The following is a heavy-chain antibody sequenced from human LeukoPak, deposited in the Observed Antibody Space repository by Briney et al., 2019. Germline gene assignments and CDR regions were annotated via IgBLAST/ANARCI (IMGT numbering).Heavy chain of an antibody. CDR1: GYSFTAYY. Sequence: ASVKVSCKPTGYSFTAYYIFWMRQAPGQGLECIGWIYNGATKYAQRFQSRVTMTRDTSISTAYMELSRLRSDDTATYYCASWAGGNEPVASFDYWGQGTLVTVSS. D-gene: IGHD1-14*01. J-gene: IGHJ4*02. CDR3: ASWAGGNEPVASFDY. CDR2: IYNGAT. V-gene: IGHV1-2*02.